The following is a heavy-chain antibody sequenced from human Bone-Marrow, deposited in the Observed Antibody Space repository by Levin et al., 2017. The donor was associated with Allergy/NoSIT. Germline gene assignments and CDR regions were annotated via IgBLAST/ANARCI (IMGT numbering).Heavy chain of an antibody. Sequence: PGGSLRLSCTVSGGSISSSSYYWGWIRQPPGKGLEWIGSIYYSGSTYYNPSLKSRVTISVDTSKNQFSLKLSSVTAADTAVYYCARPARVRGVIIFDYWGQGTLVTVSS. V-gene: IGHV4-39*01. J-gene: IGHJ4*02. D-gene: IGHD3-10*01. CDR1: GGSISSSSYY. CDR2: IYYSGST. CDR3: ARPARVRGVIIFDY.